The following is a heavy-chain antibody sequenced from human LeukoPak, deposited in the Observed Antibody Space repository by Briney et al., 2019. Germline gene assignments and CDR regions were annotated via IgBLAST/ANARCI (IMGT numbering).Heavy chain of an antibody. CDR3: ARMTEGGSGYYPHFDY. CDR1: GYSFNSYW. V-gene: IGHV5-51*03. Sequence: PGESLKISCKGSGYSFNSYWIGWVRQMPGKGLECMGIIYSGDSDTRYTQSFRGQVTISADKSISTAYLQWSSLKASDTSMYDCARMTEGGSGYYPHFDYWGQGTLVTVSS. D-gene: IGHD3-22*01. J-gene: IGHJ4*02. CDR2: IYSGDSDT.